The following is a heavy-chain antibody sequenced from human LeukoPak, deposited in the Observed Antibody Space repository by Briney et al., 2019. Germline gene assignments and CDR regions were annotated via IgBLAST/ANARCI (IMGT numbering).Heavy chain of an antibody. V-gene: IGHV3-15*01. D-gene: IGHD3-16*02. CDR1: GFTFINAW. CDR3: TTLYGVDP. CDR2: IKNNADGGTT. J-gene: IGHJ5*02. Sequence: GGSLRLSCTASGFTFINAWMSWVRQAPGKGLEWVGRIKNNADGGTTDYAAPVKGRFTISRDDSKNTLYLQMNSLKTEDTAVYYCTTLYGVDPWGQGTLVTVSS.